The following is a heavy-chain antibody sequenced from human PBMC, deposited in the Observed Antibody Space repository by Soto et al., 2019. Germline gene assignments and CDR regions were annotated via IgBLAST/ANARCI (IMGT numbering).Heavy chain of an antibody. CDR1: GFTFSNSA. Sequence: VQLVESGGGVVQPGRSLRLSCAASGFTFSNSAIHWVRQAPDKGLEWVAVISSDGSHKYYVDSVRGRFTISRDNSKNTRYLQMNSLRAEDTAVYYCARPYCRSTRCYLYYYAMDVWGQGTTVTVSS. CDR2: ISSDGSHK. J-gene: IGHJ6*02. V-gene: IGHV3-30-3*01. D-gene: IGHD2-2*01. CDR3: ARPYCRSTRCYLYYYAMDV.